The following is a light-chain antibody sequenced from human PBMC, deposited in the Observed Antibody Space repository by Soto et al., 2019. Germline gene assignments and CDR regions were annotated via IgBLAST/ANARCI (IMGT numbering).Light chain of an antibody. J-gene: IGKJ1*01. V-gene: IGKV1-5*03. CDR3: QQYGSSSPWT. Sequence: DIQMTQSPSTLSASVGDRVTITCRASQSISSWLAWYQQKPGRAPKLLIYKASSLETGVPSRFSGSGSGTKFTLIISSLQPDDFARYYCQQYGSSSPWTFGQGTKVEIK. CDR1: QSISSW. CDR2: KAS.